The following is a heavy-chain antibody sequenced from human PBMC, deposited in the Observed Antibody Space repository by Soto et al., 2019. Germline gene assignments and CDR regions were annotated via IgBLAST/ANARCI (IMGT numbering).Heavy chain of an antibody. CDR2: ISGGGGST. V-gene: IGHV3-23*01. J-gene: IGHJ4*02. CDR3: AKRSSRGAMTTPVDY. Sequence: EVQLLESGGGLVQPGGSLRLSCAASGFTFSNCAMSWVRQAPGKGLEWVSNISGGGGSTYYADSVKGRFTISRDNSKNTLYLQMNSLRAEDTAVYYGAKRSSRGAMTTPVDYWGQGTLVTVSS. CDR1: GFTFSNCA. D-gene: IGHD4-17*01.